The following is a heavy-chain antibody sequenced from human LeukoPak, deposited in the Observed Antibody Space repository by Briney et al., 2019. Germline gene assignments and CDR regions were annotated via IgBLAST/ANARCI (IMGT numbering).Heavy chain of an antibody. Sequence: GGSLRLSXAAYGFTFSSYAMSWVRQPPGKGLEWVGAFSGSGGSTYYADRVKGRFNMSRDNSKNTLYLQMNSLRAEDTAVYYCAKGGYSSSWYPFDYWGQGTLVTVSS. V-gene: IGHV3-23*01. CDR3: AKGGYSSSWYPFDY. D-gene: IGHD6-13*01. CDR1: GFTFSSYA. CDR2: FSGSGGST. J-gene: IGHJ4*02.